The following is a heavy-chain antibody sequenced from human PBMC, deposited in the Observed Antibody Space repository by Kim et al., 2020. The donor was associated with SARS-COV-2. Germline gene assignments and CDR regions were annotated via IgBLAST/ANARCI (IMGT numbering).Heavy chain of an antibody. J-gene: IGHJ1*01. CDR1: GGSISSYY. CDR3: ARGVYCSSTSCDGSYFQH. Sequence: SETLSLTCTVSGGSISSYYWSWIRQPPGKGLEWIGYIYYSGSTNYNPSLKSRVTISVDTSKNQFSLKLSSVTAADTAVYYCARGVYCSSTSCDGSYFQHWGQGTLVTVSS. D-gene: IGHD2-2*01. CDR2: IYYSGST. V-gene: IGHV4-59*01.